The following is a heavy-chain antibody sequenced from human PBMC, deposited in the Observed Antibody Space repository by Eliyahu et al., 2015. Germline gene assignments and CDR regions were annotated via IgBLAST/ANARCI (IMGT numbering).Heavy chain of an antibody. D-gene: IGHD1-26*01. V-gene: IGHV3-21*01. Sequence: EVQLVESGGGLVKPGGSLRLXCAAXGFXFNSYSMTWVRQAPGKGLEWVSSISSTSGHIYHADSVKGRFTISRDNAKNSLYMQMNSLRADDTAVYYCARGTIVGATGIDYWGQGTLVTVSS. CDR3: ARGTIVGATGIDY. CDR1: GFXFNSYS. J-gene: IGHJ4*02. CDR2: ISSTSGHI.